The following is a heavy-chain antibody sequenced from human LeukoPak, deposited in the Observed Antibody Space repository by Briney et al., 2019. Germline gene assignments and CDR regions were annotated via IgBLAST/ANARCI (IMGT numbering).Heavy chain of an antibody. CDR3: ARDRMRYDSSGYYYYFDY. CDR1: GGSISSYY. J-gene: IGHJ4*02. D-gene: IGHD3-22*01. Sequence: KPSETLSLTCTVSGGSISSYYWSWIRQPAGKGLEWIGRIYTSGSTNYNPSLKSRVTMSVDTSKNQFSLKLSSVTAADTAVYYCARDRMRYDSSGYYYYFDYWGQGTLVTVSS. V-gene: IGHV4-4*07. CDR2: IYTSGST.